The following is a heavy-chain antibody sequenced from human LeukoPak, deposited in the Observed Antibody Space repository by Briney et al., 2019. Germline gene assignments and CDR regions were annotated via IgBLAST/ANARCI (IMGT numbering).Heavy chain of an antibody. Sequence: ASVKVSCKASGYTFTAFYMHWVRQAPGQGLEWMGWINPNSGGTKYAQKFQGRVTMTRDTSISTAYMELSRLRSDDTAVYYCASGDYGDPPLNYWGQGTLVTVSS. J-gene: IGHJ4*02. V-gene: IGHV1-2*02. D-gene: IGHD4/OR15-4a*01. CDR2: INPNSGGT. CDR1: GYTFTAFY. CDR3: ASGDYGDPPLNY.